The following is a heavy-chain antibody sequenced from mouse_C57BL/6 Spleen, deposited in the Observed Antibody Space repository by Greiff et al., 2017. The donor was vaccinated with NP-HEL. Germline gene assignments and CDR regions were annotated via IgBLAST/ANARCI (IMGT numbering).Heavy chain of an antibody. CDR3: ARALYYYGSSYGDFDY. Sequence: EVQLVESGGGLVKPGGSLKLSCAASGFTFSDYGMHWVRQAPEKGLEWVAYISSGSSTIYYADTVKGRFTISRDNAKNTLFLQMTSLRSEDMAMYYCARALYYYGSSYGDFDYWGQGTTLTVSS. J-gene: IGHJ2*01. CDR1: GFTFSDYG. V-gene: IGHV5-17*01. D-gene: IGHD1-1*01. CDR2: ISSGSSTI.